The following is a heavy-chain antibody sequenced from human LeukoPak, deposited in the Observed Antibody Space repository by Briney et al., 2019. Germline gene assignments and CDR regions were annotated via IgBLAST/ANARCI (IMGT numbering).Heavy chain of an antibody. V-gene: IGHV3-33*01. CDR3: YGAHGSANGMDV. CDR1: GFTFSSYG. D-gene: IGHD4-17*01. CDR2: IWYDGSNK. J-gene: IGHJ6*02. Sequence: GGSLRLSCAASGFTFSSYGMHWVRQAPGKGLEWVAVIWYDGSNKYYADSVKGRFTISRDNSKNTLYLQMNRLRDEATAVYYCYGAHGSANGMDVWGQGTTVTVSS.